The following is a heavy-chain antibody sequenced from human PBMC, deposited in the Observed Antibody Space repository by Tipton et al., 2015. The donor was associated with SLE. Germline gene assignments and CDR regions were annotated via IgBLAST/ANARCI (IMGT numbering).Heavy chain of an antibody. CDR2: LYSGGTT. D-gene: IGHD3-22*01. V-gene: IGHV3-66*01. CDR1: GFTVSSNY. CDR3: ARGAYYYDSSGPFDY. J-gene: IGHJ4*02. Sequence: SLRLSCAVSGFTVSSNYMNWVRQAPGKGLEWVSVLYSGGTTYYADSVKGRFTISRDNSKNTVYLQMNSLRAEDTAVYYCARGAYYYDSSGPFDYWGQGTLVTVSS.